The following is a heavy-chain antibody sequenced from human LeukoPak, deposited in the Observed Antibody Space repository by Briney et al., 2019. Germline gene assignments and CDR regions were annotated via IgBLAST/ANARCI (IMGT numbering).Heavy chain of an antibody. Sequence: GESLKISCKGSGYSFTSYWIDWVRQMPGKGLEWMGIIYPGDSDTRYSPSFQGQVTISADKSISTAYLQWSSLKASDTAIYYCARRSGVGSGTYYIFDYWGQGTLVTVS. CDR1: GYSFTSYW. D-gene: IGHD3-10*01. CDR2: IYPGDSDT. V-gene: IGHV5-51*01. J-gene: IGHJ4*02. CDR3: ARRSGVGSGTYYIFDY.